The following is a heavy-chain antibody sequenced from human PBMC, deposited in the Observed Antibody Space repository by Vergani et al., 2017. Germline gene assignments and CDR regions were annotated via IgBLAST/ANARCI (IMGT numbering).Heavy chain of an antibody. Sequence: VQLQESGPGLLKPSETLSLTCSVSGASISSYFWSLIRQPAGKGLEWLGRVHTDGTAYYNPSLRTRVRLSADLSPSQFSLKMTSLTAADTAVYFCARDQWDDDGPRGWFAAWGKGILVTVSS. V-gene: IGHV4-4*07. CDR2: VHTDGTA. CDR3: ARDQWDDDGPRGWFAA. J-gene: IGHJ5*02. CDR1: GASISSYF. D-gene: IGHD5-24*01.